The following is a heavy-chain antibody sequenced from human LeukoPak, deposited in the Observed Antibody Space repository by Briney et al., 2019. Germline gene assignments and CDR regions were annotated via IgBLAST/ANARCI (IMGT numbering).Heavy chain of an antibody. J-gene: IGHJ4*02. D-gene: IGHD7-27*01. Sequence: GGSLRLSCEPSGFSITDNYMSWVRQAPGKGLEWLSVIYNNGNIYYRDSVKGRFSISRDISKNTVYLQMSSLTVDDTAMYYCARASWGYDFDNWGQGTLVAVSS. CDR3: ARASWGYDFDN. V-gene: IGHV3-53*01. CDR2: IYNNGNI. CDR1: GFSITDNY.